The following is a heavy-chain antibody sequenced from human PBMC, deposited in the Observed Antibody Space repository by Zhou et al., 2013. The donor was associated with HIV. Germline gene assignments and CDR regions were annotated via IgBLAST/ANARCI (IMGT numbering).Heavy chain of an antibody. D-gene: IGHD3-10*01. CDR2: ISWNSGSI. V-gene: IGHV3-9*01. Sequence: EVQLVESGGGLVQPGRSLRLSCAGSGFTFDDYAMYWVRQAPGKGLEWVSGISWNSGSIGYADSVKGRFIISRDNAKNSLYLQMNSLRAEDTAFYYCAKDITPTLWGPMDVWGKGTTVTVSS. CDR1: GFTFDDYA. CDR3: AKDITPTLWGPMDV. J-gene: IGHJ6*03.